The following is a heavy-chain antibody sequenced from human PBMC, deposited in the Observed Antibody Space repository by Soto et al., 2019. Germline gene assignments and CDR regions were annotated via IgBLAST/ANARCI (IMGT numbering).Heavy chain of an antibody. Sequence: GGSLILSCAASGFTFSSYAMSWVRQAPGKGLEWVSAISGSGGSTYYADSVKGRFTISRDNSKNTLYLQMNSLRAEDTAVYYCAKCRVPTYSSGSRPYFDYWGQGTLVTVSS. CDR3: AKCRVPTYSSGSRPYFDY. D-gene: IGHD6-19*01. CDR1: GFTFSSYA. V-gene: IGHV3-23*01. CDR2: ISGSGGST. J-gene: IGHJ4*02.